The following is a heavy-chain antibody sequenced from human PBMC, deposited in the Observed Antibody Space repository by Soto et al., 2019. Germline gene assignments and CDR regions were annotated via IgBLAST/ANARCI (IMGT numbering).Heavy chain of an antibody. Sequence: QVQLVESGGGVVQPERSLRLSCVASGFTFRTYGMHWVRQAPGKGLEWVAGIRYDGSVKDYADSVKGRFTISRDTSENTLFLQMNSLRTEDTAVYFCAREPIVGATDHFDSWGQGTLVTVSS. CDR1: GFTFRTYG. CDR3: AREPIVGATDHFDS. CDR2: IRYDGSVK. D-gene: IGHD1-26*01. V-gene: IGHV3-33*01. J-gene: IGHJ4*02.